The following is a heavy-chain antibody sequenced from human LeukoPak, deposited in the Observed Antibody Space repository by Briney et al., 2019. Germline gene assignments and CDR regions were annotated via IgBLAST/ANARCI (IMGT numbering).Heavy chain of an antibody. CDR1: GFIFSSFA. CDR3: GREPEGTAQGYFDV. Sequence: SLRLPCPASGFIFSSFAMHWVRQAPGKGLEWVAGISYHGSHTYFADSVKGRFSISRDDSKNTLYRRMNRLRVEDRAVYFGGREPEGTAQGYFDVGGRGTLVTVSS. J-gene: IGHJ2*01. CDR2: ISYHGSHT. V-gene: IGHV3-30*04.